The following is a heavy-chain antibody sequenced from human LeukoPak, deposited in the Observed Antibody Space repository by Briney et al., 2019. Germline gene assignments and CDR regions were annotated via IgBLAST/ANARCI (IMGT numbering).Heavy chain of an antibody. CDR3: ARDRVVGYCSSTSCPIDY. CDR2: ISSSSSYI. CDR1: GFTFSSYS. V-gene: IGHV3-21*01. J-gene: IGHJ4*02. Sequence: GGSLRLSCAASGFTFSSYSMNWVHQAPGKGLEWVSSISSSSSYIYYADSVKGRFTISRDNAKNSLYLQMNSLRAEDTAVYYCARDRVVGYCSSTSCPIDYWGQGTLVTVSS. D-gene: IGHD2-2*01.